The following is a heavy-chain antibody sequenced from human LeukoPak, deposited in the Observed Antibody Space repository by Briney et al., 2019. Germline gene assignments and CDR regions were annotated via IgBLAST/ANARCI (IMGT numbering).Heavy chain of an antibody. J-gene: IGHJ4*02. CDR3: AREGLKLRYFDWSYYFDY. V-gene: IGHV3-48*01. D-gene: IGHD3-9*01. CDR2: ISSSSSTI. CDR1: GFTFSSYS. Sequence: PGGSLRLSCAASGFTFSSYSMNWVRQAPGKGLVWVSYISSSSSTIYYADSVKGRFTISRDNAKNSLYLQMNSLRAEDTAVYYCAREGLKLRYFDWSYYFDYWGQGTLVTVSS.